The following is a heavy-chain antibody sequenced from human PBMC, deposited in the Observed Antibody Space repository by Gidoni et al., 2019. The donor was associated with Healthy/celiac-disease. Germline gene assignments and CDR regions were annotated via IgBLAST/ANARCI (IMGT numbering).Heavy chain of an antibody. V-gene: IGHV3-30-3*01. CDR2: ISYDGSNK. D-gene: IGHD6-6*01. J-gene: IGHJ5*02. Sequence: QVQLVESGGGVVQPGRSLRLSCAASGFPFSSYAMHWVRQAPGKGLEWVAVISYDGSNKYYADSVKGRFTISRDNSKNTLYLQMNSLRAEDTAVYYCARERVAAKNWFDPWGQGTLVTVSS. CDR1: GFPFSSYA. CDR3: ARERVAAKNWFDP.